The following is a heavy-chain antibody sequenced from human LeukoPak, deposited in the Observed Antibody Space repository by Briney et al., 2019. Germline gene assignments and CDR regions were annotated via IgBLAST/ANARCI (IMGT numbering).Heavy chain of an antibody. CDR1: GYTFTSYG. Sequence: ASVKVSCKASGYTFTSYGISWVRQAPGQGLEWMGWISAYNGNTNYAQKLQGRVTMTTDTSTSTAYMELRSLRSDDTAVYYCARETWYCSGGSCYSVFFDYWGQGTLVTVSS. V-gene: IGHV1-18*01. CDR2: ISAYNGNT. CDR3: ARETWYCSGGSCYSVFFDY. D-gene: IGHD2-15*01. J-gene: IGHJ4*02.